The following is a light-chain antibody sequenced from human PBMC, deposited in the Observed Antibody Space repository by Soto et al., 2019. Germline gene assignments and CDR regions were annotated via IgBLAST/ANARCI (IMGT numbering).Light chain of an antibody. Sequence: DIQMTQSPSTLSASVGDRVTITCRASQSINNWLAWYQQRPGKAPKLLIYDASYLESAVPSRFSGSGSGTKFTLTIASLQPDDFAVYYCQHRMNWPLTFGQGTRLEF. CDR1: QSINNW. CDR3: QHRMNWPLT. J-gene: IGKJ5*01. V-gene: IGKV1-5*01. CDR2: DAS.